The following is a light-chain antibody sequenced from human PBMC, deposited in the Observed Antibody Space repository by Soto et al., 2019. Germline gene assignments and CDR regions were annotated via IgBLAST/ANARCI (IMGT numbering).Light chain of an antibody. J-gene: IGLJ2*01. CDR2: EVS. Sequence: QSALTQPASVSGSPRQSITISCTGTSSDVGSYNLVSWYQQHPGKAPKLMIYEVSKRPSGVSNRFSGSKSGNTASLTISGLQAEDEADYYCCSYAGSSTFPRVFGGGTKLTVL. V-gene: IGLV2-23*02. CDR3: CSYAGSSTFPRV. CDR1: SSDVGSYNL.